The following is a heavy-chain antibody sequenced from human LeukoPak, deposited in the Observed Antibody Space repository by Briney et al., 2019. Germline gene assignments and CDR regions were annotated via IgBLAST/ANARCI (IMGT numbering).Heavy chain of an antibody. D-gene: IGHD1-14*01. Sequence: PSQTLSLTCTVSGGPISSGSYYWSWIRQPAGKGLEWIGRIYTSGSTNYNPSLKSRVTISVDTSKNQFSLKLSSVTAADTAVYYCAGGPVAITSDYFDYWGQGTLVTVSS. CDR2: IYTSGST. CDR3: AGGPVAITSDYFDY. V-gene: IGHV4-61*02. J-gene: IGHJ4*02. CDR1: GGPISSGSYY.